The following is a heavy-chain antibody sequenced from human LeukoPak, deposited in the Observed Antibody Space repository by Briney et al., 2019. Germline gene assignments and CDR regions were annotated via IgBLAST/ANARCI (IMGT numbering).Heavy chain of an antibody. Sequence: GVSLKISCKGSGYSFTDYWIAWVRQMPGKGPEWMGIVNPDDSDTIYSPSFQGQVTISADESITTAYLQWSSLKASDTAMYYCARLRWPRGGRSSFDYWGQGALVTVSP. J-gene: IGHJ4*02. CDR2: VNPDDSDT. D-gene: IGHD3-10*01. CDR1: GYSFTDYW. V-gene: IGHV5-51*01. CDR3: ARLRWPRGGRSSFDY.